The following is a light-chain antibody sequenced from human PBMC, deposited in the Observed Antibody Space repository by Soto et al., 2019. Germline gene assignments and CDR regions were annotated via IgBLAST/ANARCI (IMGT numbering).Light chain of an antibody. CDR2: GTS. V-gene: IGKV3-15*01. Sequence: VVLTQSPATLSVSPGDSATLSCRASQSVGKNLAWYQQKPGQAPRLLIYGTSIRATGIPARFSGSGSGTEVTLNISSLQSDDLAVYYCLQYNNWYTFGQGTKLEMK. CDR1: QSVGKN. CDR3: LQYNNWYT. J-gene: IGKJ2*01.